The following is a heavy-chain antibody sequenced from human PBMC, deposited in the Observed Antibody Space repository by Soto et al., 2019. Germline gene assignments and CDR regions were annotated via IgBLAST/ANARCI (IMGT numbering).Heavy chain of an antibody. CDR3: AKGHSSSDAFDI. D-gene: IGHD6-6*01. J-gene: IGHJ3*02. Sequence: QVQLVESGGGVVQPGRSLRLSCAASGFTFSSYGMHWVRQAPGKGLEWVAVISYDGSNKYYADSVKGRFTISRDNSKNTLYLQMNSLRAGDTAVYYCAKGHSSSDAFDIWGQGTMVTVSS. CDR2: ISYDGSNK. V-gene: IGHV3-30*18. CDR1: GFTFSSYG.